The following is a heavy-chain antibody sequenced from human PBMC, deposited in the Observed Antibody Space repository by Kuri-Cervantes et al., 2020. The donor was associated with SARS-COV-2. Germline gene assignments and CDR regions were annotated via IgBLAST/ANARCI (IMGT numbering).Heavy chain of an antibody. CDR1: DFTVSTKY. Sequence: GESLKISCAASDFTVSTKYMTWVRQAPGKGLEWVSVIYAGGSTYYADSVKGRFTISRDNAKNTLYLQMNSLRAEDTAVYYCARYSVVVTAIDYWGQGTLVTVSS. D-gene: IGHD2-21*02. V-gene: IGHV3-53*01. J-gene: IGHJ4*02. CDR3: ARYSVVVTAIDY. CDR2: IYAGGST.